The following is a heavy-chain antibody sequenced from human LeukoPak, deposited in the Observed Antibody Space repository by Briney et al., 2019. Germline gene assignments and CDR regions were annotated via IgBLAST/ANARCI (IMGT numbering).Heavy chain of an antibody. CDR3: ARVDTYYYDTKSAFDI. Sequence: SETLSLTCTVSGGSMSSYYWSWIRQPPGKGLEWIGYIYYSGSTKYNPSLKSRVTISVDTSKNQFSLKLSSVTAADTAVYYCARVDTYYYDTKSAFDIWGQGTMVTVSS. CDR1: GGSMSSYY. D-gene: IGHD3-22*01. V-gene: IGHV4-59*01. CDR2: IYYSGST. J-gene: IGHJ3*02.